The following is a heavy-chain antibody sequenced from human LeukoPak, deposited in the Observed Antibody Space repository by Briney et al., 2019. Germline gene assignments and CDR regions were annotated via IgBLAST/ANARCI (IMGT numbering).Heavy chain of an antibody. CDR2: ISPSGDHR. J-gene: IGHJ4*02. D-gene: IGHD3-22*01. CDR3: ARDAAYFDSSGYYPDPLDY. V-gene: IGHV3-21*01. CDR1: GFSLSAYN. Sequence: GGSLRRSCAASGFSLSAYNINWVRQAPGKGLEWVSCISPSGDHRYYADTVRGRFTISRDNAKSSVYLQMNSLRAEDTAVYYCARDAAYFDSSGYYPDPLDYWGQGTLVSVSS.